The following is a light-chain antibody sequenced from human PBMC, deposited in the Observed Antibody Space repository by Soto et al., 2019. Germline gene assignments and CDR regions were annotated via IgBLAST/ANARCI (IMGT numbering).Light chain of an antibody. Sequence: DIPMTQSPSSLSASVGDRVTITCRASQAINYYLNWYQQTPGKAPKLLIYSGSNLQSEVPSRFSGSGSVTDFTLTIRGLQPEDFATYFCQQSHSTPWTFGLGTRVHIK. CDR3: QQSHSTPWT. CDR2: SGS. V-gene: IGKV1-39*01. CDR1: QAINYY. J-gene: IGKJ1*01.